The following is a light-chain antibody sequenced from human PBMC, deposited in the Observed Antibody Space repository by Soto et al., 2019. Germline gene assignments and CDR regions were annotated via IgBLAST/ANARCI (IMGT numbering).Light chain of an antibody. CDR3: KSYTTPSTYV. J-gene: IGLJ1*01. V-gene: IGLV2-14*01. CDR1: SSDVGAYNY. CDR2: DVS. Sequence: QSVLTQPASVSGSPGQSIAISCTGTSSDVGAYNYVSWYQQPPGKAPKLMIYDVSNRPSGVSDRFSGSKSGNTASLTISGLQTEDEADYYCKSYTTPSTYVFGTGTKVTVL.